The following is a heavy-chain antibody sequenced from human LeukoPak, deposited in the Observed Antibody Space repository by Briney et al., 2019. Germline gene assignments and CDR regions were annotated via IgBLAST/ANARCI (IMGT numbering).Heavy chain of an antibody. V-gene: IGHV1-2*02. D-gene: IGHD5-18*01. CDR2: INPNSGGT. CDR1: GYTFTGYY. CDR3: ARAPDGYSYGYDAFDI. Sequence: ASVKVSCKASGYTFTGYYMHWVRQAPGQGLEWIGWINPNSGGTNYAQKVQGRVTMTRDTSISTAYMELSRLRSDDTAVYYCARAPDGYSYGYDAFDIWGQGTMVTVSS. J-gene: IGHJ3*02.